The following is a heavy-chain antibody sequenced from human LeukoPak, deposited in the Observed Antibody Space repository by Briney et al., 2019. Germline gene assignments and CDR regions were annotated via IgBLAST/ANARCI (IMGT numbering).Heavy chain of an antibody. CDR3: ARHMTPESTTPCYYGMDV. CDR1: GFTVSSNY. D-gene: IGHD2-15*01. J-gene: IGHJ6*02. Sequence: GGSLRLSCAASGFTVSSNYMTWVRQAPGKGLEWVSLIYSCGSTYYADSVKGRFTISRDNSKSTLYLQMNSLRAEDTAVYSCARHMTPESTTPCYYGMDVWGQGTTVTVSS. V-gene: IGHV3-66*03. CDR2: IYSCGST.